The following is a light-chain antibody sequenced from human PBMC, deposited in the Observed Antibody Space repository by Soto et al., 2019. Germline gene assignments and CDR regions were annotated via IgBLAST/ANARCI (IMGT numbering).Light chain of an antibody. CDR3: QQYNNWPLT. CDR2: GAS. Sequence: VMTQSPATLSVSPGERATLSCRASQSVSSNLAWYQQKPGQAPRLLIYGASTRATGIPARFSGSGSGTEFTLTISSLQSEDFAVYYCQQYNNWPLTFGGGTKVDIK. CDR1: QSVSSN. J-gene: IGKJ4*01. V-gene: IGKV3-15*01.